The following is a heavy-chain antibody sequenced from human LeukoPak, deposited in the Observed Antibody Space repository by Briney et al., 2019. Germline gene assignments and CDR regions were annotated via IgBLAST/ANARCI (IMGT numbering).Heavy chain of an antibody. J-gene: IGHJ3*02. D-gene: IGHD3-22*01. Sequence: SETLSLTCTVSGGSISSYYWSWIRQPPGKGLEWIGEINHSGSTNYNPSLKSRVTISVDTSKNQFSLKLSSVTAADTAVYYCARRRGYYYDSSGLLLDAFDIWGQGTMVTVSS. CDR3: ARRRGYYYDSSGLLLDAFDI. V-gene: IGHV4-34*01. CDR2: INHSGST. CDR1: GGSISSYY.